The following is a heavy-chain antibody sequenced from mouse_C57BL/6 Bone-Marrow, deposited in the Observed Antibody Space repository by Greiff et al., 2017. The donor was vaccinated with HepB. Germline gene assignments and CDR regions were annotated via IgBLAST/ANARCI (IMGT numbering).Heavy chain of an antibody. Sequence: VQLQQSGAELMKPGASVKLSCKATGYTFTGYWIEWVKQRPGHGLEWIGEILPGSGNTYYNEKFKGKATLTADKSSSTAYMELRSLTSEDSAVYFCARWGDYDVSDYWGQGTTLTVSS. CDR2: ILPGSGNT. J-gene: IGHJ2*01. CDR3: ARWGDYDVSDY. D-gene: IGHD2-4*01. CDR1: GYTFTGYW. V-gene: IGHV1-9*01.